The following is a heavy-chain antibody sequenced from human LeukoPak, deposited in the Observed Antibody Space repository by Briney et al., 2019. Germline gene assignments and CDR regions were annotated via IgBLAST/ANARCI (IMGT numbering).Heavy chain of an antibody. CDR3: ARLNCTNGVCYRDYFDY. Sequence: SETLSLTCTVSGGSISSYYWGWIRQPPGKGLEWIGSIYYSGSTYYNPSLKSRVTISVDTSKNQFSLKLSSVTAADTAVYYCARLNCTNGVCYRDYFDYWGQGTLVTVSS. J-gene: IGHJ4*02. CDR1: GGSISSYY. CDR2: IYYSGST. V-gene: IGHV4-39*01. D-gene: IGHD2-8*01.